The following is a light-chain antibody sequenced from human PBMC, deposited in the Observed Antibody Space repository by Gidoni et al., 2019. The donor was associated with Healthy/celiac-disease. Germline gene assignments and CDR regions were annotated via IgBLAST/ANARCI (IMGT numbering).Light chain of an antibody. Sequence: DIQMTQSPSSLSASVGDRVTIPCRASQSISSYLNWYQQKPGKAPKPLIYAASNLQSWVPSRFSGSGSGTDFTLTISSLQPEDFATYYCQQSYSTPLTFGGGTKVEIK. J-gene: IGKJ4*01. V-gene: IGKV1-39*01. CDR1: QSISSY. CDR2: AAS. CDR3: QQSYSTPLT.